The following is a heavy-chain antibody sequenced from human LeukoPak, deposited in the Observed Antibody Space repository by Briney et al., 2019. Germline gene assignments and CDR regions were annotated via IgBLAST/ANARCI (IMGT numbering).Heavy chain of an antibody. J-gene: IGHJ3*02. V-gene: IGHV1-24*01. CDR2: FDPEDGET. CDR3: ATTLPVDHTGVGAFDI. Sequence: GASVKVSCKVSGYTLTQLSMHWVRQASGKGLEWMGGFDPEDGETIYAQKFQGRVTMTEDTSTDTAYMELSSLRSEDTAVYYCATTLPVDHTGVGAFDIWGQGTMVTVSS. D-gene: IGHD2-8*02. CDR1: GYTLTQLS.